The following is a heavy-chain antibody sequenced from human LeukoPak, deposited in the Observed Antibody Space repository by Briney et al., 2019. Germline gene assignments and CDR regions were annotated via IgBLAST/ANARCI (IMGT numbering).Heavy chain of an antibody. D-gene: IGHD3-22*01. J-gene: IGHJ6*02. Sequence: SETLSLTCTVFGGSFTDYFGTWIRHSPGKGLEWIGEINDYTGDTKYNPSLNSRVSISLEKSKKQLSLELRSVTAADTAVYYCARGRIAKIVVVHRLTYGMDVWGQGTTVTVSS. CDR2: INDYTGDT. CDR1: GGSFTDYF. V-gene: IGHV4-34*01. CDR3: ARGRIAKIVVVHRLTYGMDV.